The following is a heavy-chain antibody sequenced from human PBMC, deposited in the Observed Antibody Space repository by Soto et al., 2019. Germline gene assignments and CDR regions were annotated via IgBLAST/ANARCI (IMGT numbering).Heavy chain of an antibody. D-gene: IGHD3-16*01. V-gene: IGHV4-31*03. Sequence: QVQLQESGPGLVKPSQTLSLTCTVSGGSFSRGGYYWSWIRQHPGKGLEWIGYIYYSGNTYYNPSLKSGVIISVDTSKNHFYLKLRSVTAADTAVYYFARECALGNFEFWGQGTLVTVAS. CDR2: IYYSGNT. J-gene: IGHJ4*02. CDR3: ARECALGNFEF. CDR1: GGSFSRGGYY.